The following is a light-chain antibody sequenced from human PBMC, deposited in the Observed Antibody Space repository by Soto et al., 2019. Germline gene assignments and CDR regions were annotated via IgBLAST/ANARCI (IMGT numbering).Light chain of an antibody. Sequence: QSALTQPPSASGSPGQSVTISCTGSSSDVGGYNSVSWYQQHPGKAPKLMICEVSKRPSGVPDRFSGSKSGNTASLTVSGLQTEDEADYYCSSYAGSNNLVFGGGTKVTGL. J-gene: IGLJ3*02. CDR2: EVS. CDR3: SSYAGSNNLV. CDR1: SSDVGGYNS. V-gene: IGLV2-8*01.